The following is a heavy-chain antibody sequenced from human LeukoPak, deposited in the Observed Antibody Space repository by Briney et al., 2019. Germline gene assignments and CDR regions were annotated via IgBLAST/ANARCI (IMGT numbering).Heavy chain of an antibody. J-gene: IGHJ3*02. D-gene: IGHD6-13*01. CDR2: IIPIFGTA. Sequence: SVKVSCKASGGTFSSYAISWVRQAPGQGLEWMGGIIPIFGTANYAQKFQGRVTITADESTSTAYMELSSQRSEDTAVYYCARDRTAAGRDDAFDIWGQGTMVTVSS. CDR3: ARDRTAAGRDDAFDI. CDR1: GGTFSSYA. V-gene: IGHV1-69*13.